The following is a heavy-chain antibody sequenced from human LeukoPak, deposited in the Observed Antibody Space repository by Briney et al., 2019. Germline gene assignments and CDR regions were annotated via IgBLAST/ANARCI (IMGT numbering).Heavy chain of an antibody. CDR3: ARGWAPITIFPIDY. CDR2: MSGGSDYI. CDR1: GFTFGGFS. Sequence: GGSLRLSCAASGFTFGGFSMNWVRQAPGKGLEWVSSMSGGSDYIYYADSVKGRFTISRDNMKNSLYLHMDSLRTDDTAVYYCARGWAPITIFPIDYWGQGTLVTVSS. D-gene: IGHD3-3*01. J-gene: IGHJ4*02. V-gene: IGHV3-21*06.